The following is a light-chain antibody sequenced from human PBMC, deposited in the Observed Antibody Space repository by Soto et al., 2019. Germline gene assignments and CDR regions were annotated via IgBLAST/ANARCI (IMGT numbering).Light chain of an antibody. J-gene: IGKJ1*01. CDR2: GAS. CDR1: QSVSSR. V-gene: IGKV3-20*01. CDR3: QQYGSSSWT. Sequence: EIVMTQSPGTLSLSPGERATLSCRASQSVSSRLAWYQQKPGQAPRLLISGASSRATGIPDRFSGSGFGTDFTLTISRLEPEDFAVYYCQQYGSSSWTFGQGTNVDIK.